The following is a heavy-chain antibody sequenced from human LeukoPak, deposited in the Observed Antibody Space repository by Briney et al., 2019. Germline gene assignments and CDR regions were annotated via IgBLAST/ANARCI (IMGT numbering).Heavy chain of an antibody. CDR2: ISWNSGNT. D-gene: IGHD3-10*01. Sequence: PGRSLRLSCAVSGFTFDDYAMHWVRQAPGEALEWVSGISWNSGNTDYADSVKGRFTISRDNAKNSLFLQMNRLRAENTALYYCVKGSGTFYNGYFDYWGQGTLVTVSS. J-gene: IGHJ4*02. V-gene: IGHV3-9*01. CDR1: GFTFDDYA. CDR3: VKGSGTFYNGYFDY.